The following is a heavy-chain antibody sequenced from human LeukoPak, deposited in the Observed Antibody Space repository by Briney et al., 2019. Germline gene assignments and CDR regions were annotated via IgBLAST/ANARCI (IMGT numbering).Heavy chain of an antibody. CDR2: ISSRSSYI. CDR3: ARDILWQAFAVAGPPYFDY. J-gene: IGHJ4*02. CDR1: GFTFSSYS. V-gene: IGHV3-21*01. D-gene: IGHD6-19*01. Sequence: GGSLRLSCAASGFTFSSYSMNWVRQAPGKGLERVSSISSRSSYIYYADSVKAGFTISRNNGKNSLYLHMNSLRAEDTAVYYCARDILWQAFAVAGPPYFDYWGQGTLVTVAS.